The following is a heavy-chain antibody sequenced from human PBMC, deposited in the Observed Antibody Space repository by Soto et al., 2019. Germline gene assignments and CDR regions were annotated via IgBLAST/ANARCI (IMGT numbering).Heavy chain of an antibody. Sequence: LRLSCAASGFMFSAYWMSWVRQAPGKGLEWVANIHGDGGKIYYVDSVKGRFTISRDNAKRSLYLQMNSLRAEDTAVYYCARDFYGGYTYGPGDYWGQGTMVTVSS. CDR2: IHGDGGKI. D-gene: IGHD5-18*01. CDR3: ARDFYGGYTYGPGDY. J-gene: IGHJ4*03. CDR1: GFMFSAYW. V-gene: IGHV3-7*01.